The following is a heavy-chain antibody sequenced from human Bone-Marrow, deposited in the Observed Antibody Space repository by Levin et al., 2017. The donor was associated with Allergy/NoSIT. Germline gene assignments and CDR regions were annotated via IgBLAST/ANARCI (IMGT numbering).Heavy chain of an antibody. CDR1: GFTVSKYW. Sequence: PGESLKISCAASGFTVSKYWMHWVRQAPGKGLVWVSRIDSDGSSTSYADIVKGRFTISRDNAKNTLYLQMNSPRAEDTAVYYCARGEPGYYGSGIKHWGQGTLVTVSS. CDR2: IDSDGSST. V-gene: IGHV3-74*01. CDR3: ARGEPGYYGSGIKH. D-gene: IGHD3-10*01. J-gene: IGHJ4*02.